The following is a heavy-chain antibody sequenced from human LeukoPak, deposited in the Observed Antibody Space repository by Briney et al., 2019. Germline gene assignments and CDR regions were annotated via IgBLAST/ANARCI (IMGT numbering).Heavy chain of an antibody. V-gene: IGHV4-38-2*01. Sequence: SETLSLTCAVSGYSIGSGYYWGWIRQPPGKGLEWIGSIYHSGSTYYNPSLKSRVTISVDTSKNQFSLKLSSVTAADTAVYYCARIYYYDSSGSVDAFDIWGQGTMVTVSS. D-gene: IGHD3-22*01. CDR3: ARIYYYDSSGSVDAFDI. CDR2: IYHSGST. CDR1: GYSIGSGYY. J-gene: IGHJ3*02.